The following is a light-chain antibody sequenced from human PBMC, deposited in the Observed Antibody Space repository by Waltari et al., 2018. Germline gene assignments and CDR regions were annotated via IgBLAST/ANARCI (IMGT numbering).Light chain of an antibody. J-gene: IGKJ4*01. V-gene: IGKV2-28*01. CDR2: LGS. CDR1: QSLLHTNGYKY. Sequence: DIVVTQSPLSLPVTPGEPASIPCRSSQSLLHTNGYKYLDWYLQKPGQSPQLLIYLGSNRAPGVPDRFSGSGSGTDFTLKISRVEAEDVGVYYCTQGLQTPVTFGGGTKVEIK. CDR3: TQGLQTPVT.